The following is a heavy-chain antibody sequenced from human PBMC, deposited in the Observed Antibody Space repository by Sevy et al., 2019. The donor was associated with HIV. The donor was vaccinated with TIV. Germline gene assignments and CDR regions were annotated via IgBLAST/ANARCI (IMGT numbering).Heavy chain of an antibody. J-gene: IGHJ6*02. CDR3: ARAMNIVVVPAAINYYYYYGMDV. CDR2: ISSSSSTI. D-gene: IGHD2-2*01. Sequence: GGSLRLSCAASGFTFSSYSMNWVRQAPGKGLEWVSYISSSSSTIYYADSVKGRFTISRDNTKNSLYLQMNSLRAEDTAVYYCARAMNIVVVPAAINYYYYYGMDVWGQGTTVTVSS. CDR1: GFTFSSYS. V-gene: IGHV3-48*01.